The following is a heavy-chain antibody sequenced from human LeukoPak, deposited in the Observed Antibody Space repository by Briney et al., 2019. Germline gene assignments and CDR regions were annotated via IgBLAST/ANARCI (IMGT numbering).Heavy chain of an antibody. J-gene: IGHJ4*02. D-gene: IGHD2-15*01. V-gene: IGHV1-46*01. CDR2: INPSGGST. Sequence: ASVKVSYKASGYTFTSYYMHWVRQAPGQGLEWMGIINPSGGSTSYAQKFQGRVTMTRDMSTSTVYMELSSLRSEDTAVYYCATIRTSREHCSGGSCYDPFDYWGQGTLVTVSS. CDR1: GYTFTSYY. CDR3: ATIRTSREHCSGGSCYDPFDY.